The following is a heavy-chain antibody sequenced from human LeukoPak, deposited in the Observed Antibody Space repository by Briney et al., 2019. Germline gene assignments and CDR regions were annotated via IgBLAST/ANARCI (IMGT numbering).Heavy chain of an antibody. J-gene: IGHJ4*02. Sequence: GGSLRLSCAASGSTLSSYGMSWVRQAPGKGLEWVSGISGSGGSTYYADAVKGRFTISRDNSKNMLYLQMNSLRAEDTAVYYCAGLYPYGSGWYYFDYWGQGTLVTVSS. CDR3: AGLYPYGSGWYYFDY. V-gene: IGHV3-23*01. CDR2: ISGSGGST. D-gene: IGHD6-19*01. CDR1: GSTLSSYG.